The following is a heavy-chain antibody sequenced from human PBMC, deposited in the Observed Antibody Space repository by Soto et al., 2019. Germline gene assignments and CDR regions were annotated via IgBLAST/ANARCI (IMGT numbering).Heavy chain of an antibody. J-gene: IGHJ4*02. V-gene: IGHV5-10-1*01. CDR1: GYSFAGYW. D-gene: IGHD5-18*01. Sequence: PGESLQISCNGSGYSFAGYWSTWVRQKPVKGLVWVGRIDPSDSQTYYSPSFRGHVIISVTKSITTVFLQWSSLRDADTAMYYCARQKYDFDTGPIFQYYFDSWGQGTPVTVSS. CDR3: ARQKYDFDTGPIFQYYFDS. CDR2: IDPSDSQT.